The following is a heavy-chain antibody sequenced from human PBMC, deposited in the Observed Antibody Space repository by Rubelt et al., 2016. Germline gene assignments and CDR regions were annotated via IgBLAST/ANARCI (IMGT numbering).Heavy chain of an antibody. CDR1: GDSVNSYY. CDR3: ARSGDIGDHYATMDL. D-gene: IGHD5-24*01. Sequence: QLQLQESGPGLVKPSETLSLTCTVSGDSVNSYYWSWIRQPPGMGLEWIGYIYYSGSTKYNPSLKSRATISKDTSKSQFSLKLTSVTAADTAVYYCARSGDIGDHYATMDLWGRGTLVTVSS. J-gene: IGHJ2*01. CDR2: IYYSGST. V-gene: IGHV4-59*02.